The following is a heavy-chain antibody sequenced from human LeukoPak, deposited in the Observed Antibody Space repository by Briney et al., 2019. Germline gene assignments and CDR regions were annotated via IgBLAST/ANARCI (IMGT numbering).Heavy chain of an antibody. V-gene: IGHV3-74*01. CDR1: GFTFSSFW. CDR2: INNDGSTT. J-gene: IGHJ3*01. Sequence: GGSLRLSCAASGFTFSSFWMHWVRQVPGKGLVWVSLINNDGSTTNYADSVKGRFTISRDNAKNTLYLQINSLRAEDTAVYYCARTGAINAAFDVWGQGTMVTVSS. CDR3: ARTGAINAAFDV.